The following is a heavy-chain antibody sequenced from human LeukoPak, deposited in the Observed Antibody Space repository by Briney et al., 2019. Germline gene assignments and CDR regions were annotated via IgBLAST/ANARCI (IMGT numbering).Heavy chain of an antibody. CDR2: ISGGTT. CDR1: GFTFGDYL. J-gene: IGHJ4*02. D-gene: IGHD6-19*01. CDR3: SRGSGWLSVY. Sequence: GGSLRLSCTASGFTFGDYLMSWLRQAPGKGLEWIGFISGGTTEYAASVKGRFTISRDDSTSIAYLQMNSLTTEDTAVYYCSRGSGWLSVYWGQGTLVTVSS. V-gene: IGHV3-49*03.